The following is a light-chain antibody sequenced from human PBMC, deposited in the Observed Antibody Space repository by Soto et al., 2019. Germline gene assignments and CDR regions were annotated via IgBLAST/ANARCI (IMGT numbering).Light chain of an antibody. CDR1: SSNIGGYD. J-gene: IGLJ1*01. CDR2: ANS. CDR3: QSYDSSLSGYV. Sequence: QSVLTQPPSVSGAPGQRVTFSCTGSSSNIGGYDVHWYQQLPGTAPKLLIYANSNRPSGVPDRFSGSKSGSSVSLAITGLQAEDEAEYYCQSYDSSLSGYVFGAGTKLTLL. V-gene: IGLV1-40*01.